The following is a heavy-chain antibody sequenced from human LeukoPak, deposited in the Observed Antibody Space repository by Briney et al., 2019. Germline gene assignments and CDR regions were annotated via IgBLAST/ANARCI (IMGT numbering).Heavy chain of an antibody. V-gene: IGHV3-15*01. J-gene: IGHJ4*02. CDR2: VKSKADDGTT. CDR1: GFSFTNTW. CDR3: LRDWYGSGSYWQIRESYFDY. D-gene: IGHD3-10*01. Sequence: GGSLRLSCEASGFSFTNTWMSWVRQAPGKGLEWVGRVKSKADDGTTDYAAPVKGRFTISRDDSKNTLYLQMNSLKTEDTAVYYCLRDWYGSGSYWQIRESYFDYWGQGTLVTVSS.